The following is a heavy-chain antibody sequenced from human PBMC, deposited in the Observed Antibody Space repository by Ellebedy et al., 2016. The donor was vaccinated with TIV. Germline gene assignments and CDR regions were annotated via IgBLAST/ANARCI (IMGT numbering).Heavy chain of an antibody. CDR3: GRGSTGNYYAMDV. J-gene: IGHJ6*02. CDR2: MYSGGST. Sequence: GGSLRLXXVVSGFSFSDYAMSWVRQAPGKGLDWVSVMYSGGSTFYADSVKGRFTISRDNSKNTLYLQMNSLRAKDTAVYYCGRGSTGNYYAMDVWGQGTTVTVSS. D-gene: IGHD1-1*01. V-gene: IGHV3-53*01. CDR1: GFSFSDYA.